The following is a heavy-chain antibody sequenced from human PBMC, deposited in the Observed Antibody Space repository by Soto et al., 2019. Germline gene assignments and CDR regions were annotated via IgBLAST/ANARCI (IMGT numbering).Heavy chain of an antibody. V-gene: IGHV6-1*01. J-gene: IGHJ5*02. Sequence: HLQQSGPGLVKPSQTLSLTCAIYGDNVSTNSAAWNWIRQSPSRGLEWLGRTYYRSRWFSNYAVSVKSRVSIKADTSKNLFSLELNSVTPEDTAVYYCARGPFQEVSGMVWFAPWGQGTPVIVSS. D-gene: IGHD3-10*01. CDR3: ARGPFQEVSGMVWFAP. CDR2: TYYRSRWFS. CDR1: GDNVSTNSAA.